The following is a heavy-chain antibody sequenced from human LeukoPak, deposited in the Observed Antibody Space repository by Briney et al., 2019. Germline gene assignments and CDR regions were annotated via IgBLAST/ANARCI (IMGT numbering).Heavy chain of an antibody. V-gene: IGHV4-4*02. D-gene: IGHD1-26*01. CDR3: ARLRLSGGSFSVGWFDP. CDR1: DEVITSNNW. J-gene: IGHJ5*02. CDR2: IFHSGTT. Sequence: PSETLSLTCTVSDEVITSNNWWSWVRQSPGKGLEWIGEIFHSGTTRYKASLESRVTMLLDKSKNQFSLRLNSVTAADTAVYFCARLRLSGGSFSVGWFDPWGQGIQVTVSS.